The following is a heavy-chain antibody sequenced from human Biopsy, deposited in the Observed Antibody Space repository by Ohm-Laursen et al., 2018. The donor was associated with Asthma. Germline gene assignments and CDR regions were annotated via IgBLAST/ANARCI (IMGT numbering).Heavy chain of an antibody. CDR1: GYNLISFA. J-gene: IGHJ3*01. Sequence: ASVKVSCKSSGYNLISFAIHWVRQAPGQRLEWMGWVNTGNGDTKYSQKFQGRVTITRDTSASTAYMELRSLRSEDTATYYCARTYYDFLTGQVKDVFGVWGHGTMVTVSS. D-gene: IGHD3-9*01. CDR2: VNTGNGDT. V-gene: IGHV1-3*04. CDR3: ARTYYDFLTGQVKDVFGV.